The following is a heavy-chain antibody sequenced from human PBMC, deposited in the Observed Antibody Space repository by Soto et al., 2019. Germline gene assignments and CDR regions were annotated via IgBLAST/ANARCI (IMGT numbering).Heavy chain of an antibody. CDR2: ISGSGGST. Sequence: GGSLRLSCAASGFTFSGYAVSWVRQAPGKGLEWVSAISGSGGSTYYADSVKGRFTISRDNSKNTLYLQMNSLRAEDTAVYYCAKDDCSGGSCYLGYWGLGTLVTVSS. CDR1: GFTFSGYA. CDR3: AKDDCSGGSCYLGY. V-gene: IGHV3-23*01. D-gene: IGHD2-15*01. J-gene: IGHJ4*02.